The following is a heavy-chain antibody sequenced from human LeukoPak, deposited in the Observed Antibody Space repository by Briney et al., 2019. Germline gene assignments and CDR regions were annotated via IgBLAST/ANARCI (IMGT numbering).Heavy chain of an antibody. Sequence: SETLSLTCTVSGGSISSSSYYWGWIRQPPGKGLEWIGGINHSGSTNYNPSLKSRVTISVDTSKNQFSLKLSSVTAADTAVYYCAREGQGFLEWLLYPRRHNWFDPWGQGTLVTVSS. CDR1: GGSISSSSYY. J-gene: IGHJ5*02. D-gene: IGHD3-3*01. CDR3: AREGQGFLEWLLYPRRHNWFDP. V-gene: IGHV4-39*07. CDR2: INHSGST.